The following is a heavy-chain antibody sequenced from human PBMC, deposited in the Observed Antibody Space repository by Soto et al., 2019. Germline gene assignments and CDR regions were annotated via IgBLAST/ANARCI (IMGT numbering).Heavy chain of an antibody. Sequence: ASVKVSCKASGYTFTSYAMHWVRQAPGQRLEWMGWINAGNGNTKYSQKFQGRVTITRDTSASTAYMELSSLRSEDTAVYYCARVGAAAGPYYFDYWGQGTLVTVSS. CDR2: INAGNGNT. D-gene: IGHD6-13*01. V-gene: IGHV1-3*01. CDR3: ARVGAAAGPYYFDY. CDR1: GYTFTSYA. J-gene: IGHJ4*02.